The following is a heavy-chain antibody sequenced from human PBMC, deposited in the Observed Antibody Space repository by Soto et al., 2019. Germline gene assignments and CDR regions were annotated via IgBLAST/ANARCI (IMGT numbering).Heavy chain of an antibody. CDR3: AKDLVTMVRGNV. CDR1: GFTFSGYA. V-gene: IGHV3-23*01. CDR2: ISTSGDRP. D-gene: IGHD3-10*01. Sequence: PGGSLRLSCAGSGFTFSGYAMTWVRQAPGKGLEWVSVISTSGDRPDYADSVKGRFTISRDNSKNTLYLQMNSLRAEDTAVYYCAKDLVTMVRGNVWGQGTLVTVSS. J-gene: IGHJ4*02.